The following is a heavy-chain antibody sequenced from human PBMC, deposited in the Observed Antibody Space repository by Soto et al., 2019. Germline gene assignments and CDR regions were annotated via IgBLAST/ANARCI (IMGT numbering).Heavy chain of an antibody. CDR2: ISGSGGST. V-gene: IGHV3-23*01. CDR3: AKQDAYTHRSFSDS. Sequence: GGSLRLSCAASGFTFSNYAMNWVRQAPGKGLEWVSAISGSGGSTYYADSVKGRFTISRDNAKRTLFLQMNSLRAADTAVYYCAKQDAYTHRSFSDSWGQGTLVTVSS. J-gene: IGHJ5*01. CDR1: GFTFSNYA. D-gene: IGHD1-26*01.